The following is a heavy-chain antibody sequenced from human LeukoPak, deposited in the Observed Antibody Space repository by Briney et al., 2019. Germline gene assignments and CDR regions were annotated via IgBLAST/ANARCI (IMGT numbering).Heavy chain of an antibody. D-gene: IGHD6-13*01. CDR2: IYPGDADT. J-gene: IGHJ4*02. CDR3: ARSAAAGLIAY. CDR1: GSIFTSYW. Sequence: GASLQISGKVSGSIFTSYWSGWVRQLPGKGRGGMGIIYPGDADTRYSPSFQGQVTISADKSISTSSLKWSSLKASDTPLYHCARSAAAGLIAYWGQGTLVTVSS. V-gene: IGHV5-51*01.